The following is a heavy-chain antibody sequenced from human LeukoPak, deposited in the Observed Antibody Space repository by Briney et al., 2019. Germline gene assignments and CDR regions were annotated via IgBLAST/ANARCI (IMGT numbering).Heavy chain of an antibody. CDR1: GITLSNYG. V-gene: IGHV3-23*01. CDR3: AKRHSSSWYPSY. D-gene: IGHD6-13*01. J-gene: IGHJ4*02. Sequence: GGSLRLSCAVSGITLSNYGMSWVRQAPGKGLEWVAGISDSGGSTNYADSVKGRFTISRDNSKNTLYLQMNSLRAEDTAVYCCAKRHSSSWYPSYWGQGTLVTVSS. CDR2: ISDSGGST.